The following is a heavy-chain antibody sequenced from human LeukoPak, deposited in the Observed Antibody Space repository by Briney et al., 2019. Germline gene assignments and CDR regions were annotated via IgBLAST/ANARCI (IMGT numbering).Heavy chain of an antibody. CDR2: IYYSGST. V-gene: IGHV4-39*01. Sequence: RSSETLSLTCTVSGGSISSSSYYWGWIRQPPGKGLEWIGSIYYSGSTYYNPSLKSRVTISVDTSKNQFSLKLSSVTAADTAVYYCARHATEMATIDYYYYMDVWGKGTTVTVSS. CDR3: ARHATEMATIDYYYYMDV. D-gene: IGHD5-24*01. J-gene: IGHJ6*03. CDR1: GGSISSSSYY.